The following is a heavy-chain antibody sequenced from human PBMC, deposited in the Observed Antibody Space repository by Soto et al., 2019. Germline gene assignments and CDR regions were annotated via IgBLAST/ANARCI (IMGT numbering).Heavy chain of an antibody. J-gene: IGHJ4*02. V-gene: IGHV3-74*03. D-gene: IGHD2-21*01. CDR3: VRDMQLWRLDS. Sequence: EVQLVESGGGLVQPGESLRLSCAASGLTFRSYWMHWVRQAPGKGLVWVSRINTDGSVAMYVDSVKGRFTISRDNATNTLYLHMHSLRAEDTAVYYCVRDMQLWRLDSWGKGTLVTVSS. CDR1: GLTFRSYW. CDR2: INTDGSVA.